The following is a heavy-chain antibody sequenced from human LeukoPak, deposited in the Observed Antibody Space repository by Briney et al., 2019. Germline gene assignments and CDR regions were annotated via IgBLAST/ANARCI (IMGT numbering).Heavy chain of an antibody. D-gene: IGHD3-22*01. CDR1: GYTFTSYY. Sequence: ASVKVSCKASGYTFTSYYMHWVRQAPGQGLEWMGIINPSGGSTSYAQKFQGRVTMTRDTSTSTVYMELSSLRSEDTAVYYCASDTYYYDSSGASLDYWGQGTLVTVSS. CDR3: ASDTYYYDSSGASLDY. J-gene: IGHJ4*02. V-gene: IGHV1-46*01. CDR2: INPSGGST.